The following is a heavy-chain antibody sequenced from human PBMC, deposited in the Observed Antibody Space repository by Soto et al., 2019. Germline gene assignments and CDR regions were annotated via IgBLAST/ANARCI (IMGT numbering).Heavy chain of an antibody. CDR2: IYYSGST. D-gene: IGHD3-22*01. CDR1: GGSISSYY. J-gene: IGHJ4*02. CDR3: TTDSYSTMIVVRFDY. Sequence: SETLSLTCTVSGGSISSYYWSWIRQPPGKGLEWIGYIYYSGSTNYNPSLKSRVTISVDTSKNQFSLKLSSVTAADTAVYYCTTDSYSTMIVVRFDYWGQGTLVTVSS. V-gene: IGHV4-59*12.